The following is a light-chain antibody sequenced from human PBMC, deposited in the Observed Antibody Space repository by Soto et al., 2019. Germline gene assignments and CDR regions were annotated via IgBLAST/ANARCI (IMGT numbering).Light chain of an antibody. V-gene: IGKV3-11*01. CDR2: DTS. J-gene: IGKJ5*01. Sequence: EIVLTQSPGALSLSPGERATLYCRASQSVSSYLAWYQQKPGQAPRLLIYDTSNRATGVPARFSGSGSGTDFTLTISSLEPEDCAIYYCQQRQYWPPITFGQGTRLEIK. CDR1: QSVSSY. CDR3: QQRQYWPPIT.